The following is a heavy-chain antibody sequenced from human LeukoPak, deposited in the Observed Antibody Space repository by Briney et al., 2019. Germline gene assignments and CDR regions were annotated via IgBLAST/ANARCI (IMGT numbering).Heavy chain of an antibody. Sequence: SQTLSLTCAISGDSVSSNSAAWNWIRQSPSRGLEWLGRTYYRSKWYNDYAVSVKSRITINPDTSKNQFPLQLNSVTPEDTAVYYCARGVEMATIPKFDPWGQGTLVTVSS. J-gene: IGHJ5*02. CDR2: TYYRSKWYN. D-gene: IGHD5-24*01. CDR3: ARGVEMATIPKFDP. CDR1: GDSVSSNSAA. V-gene: IGHV6-1*01.